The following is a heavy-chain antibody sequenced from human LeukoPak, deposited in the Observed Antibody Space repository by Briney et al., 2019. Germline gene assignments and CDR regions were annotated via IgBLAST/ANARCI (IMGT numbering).Heavy chain of an antibody. Sequence: ASVKVSCKASGYTFTGYYLHWVRQAPGQGLEWMGWINPNSGGTNYAQKFQGGVTMTRDTSISTAYMELSRLRSDDTAVYYCARDSDYGDYGDPFDIWGQGTMVTVSS. CDR2: INPNSGGT. J-gene: IGHJ3*02. CDR3: ARDSDYGDYGDPFDI. V-gene: IGHV1-2*02. CDR1: GYTFTGYY. D-gene: IGHD4-17*01.